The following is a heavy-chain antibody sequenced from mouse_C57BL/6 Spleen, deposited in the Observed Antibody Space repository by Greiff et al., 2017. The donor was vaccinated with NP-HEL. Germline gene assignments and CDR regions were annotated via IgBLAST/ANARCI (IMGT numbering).Heavy chain of an antibody. V-gene: IGHV1-15*01. CDR2: IDPETGGT. CDR3: TTGSRENYFDY. D-gene: IGHD1-1*01. Sequence: QVQLQQSGAELVRPGASVTLSCKASGYTFTDYEMHWVKQTPVHGLEWIGAIDPETGGTAYNQKFKGKAILTADKSSSTAYMELRSLTSEDSAVYYCTTGSRENYFDYWGQGTTLTVSS. J-gene: IGHJ2*01. CDR1: GYTFTDYE.